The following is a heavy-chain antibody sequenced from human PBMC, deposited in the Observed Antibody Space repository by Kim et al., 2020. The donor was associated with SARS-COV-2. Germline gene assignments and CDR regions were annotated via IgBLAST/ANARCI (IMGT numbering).Heavy chain of an antibody. V-gene: IGHV3-30*02. J-gene: IGHJ6*02. D-gene: IGHD6-13*01. CDR3: AKDLQQQLVYYGMGV. Sequence: DSVKGRFTISRDNSKNTLYRQMNSLRAEDTAVYYCAKDLQQQLVYYGMGVWGQGTTVTVSS.